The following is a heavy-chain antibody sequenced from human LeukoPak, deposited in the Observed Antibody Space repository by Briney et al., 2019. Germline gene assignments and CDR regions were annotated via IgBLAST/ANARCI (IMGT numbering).Heavy chain of an antibody. CDR1: GYTFTNYG. D-gene: IGHD3-22*01. J-gene: IGHJ4*02. CDR2: INTYNGNT. CDR3: ARVVLDHYYDSSGYLGTLDY. Sequence: ASVKVSCKASGYTFTNYGISWVRQAPGQGLEWMGWINTYNGNTNYAQKFQGRVTMTTDTSMSTAYMELRSLRSDDTAVYYCARVVLDHYYDSSGYLGTLDYWGQGTLVTVSS. V-gene: IGHV1-18*01.